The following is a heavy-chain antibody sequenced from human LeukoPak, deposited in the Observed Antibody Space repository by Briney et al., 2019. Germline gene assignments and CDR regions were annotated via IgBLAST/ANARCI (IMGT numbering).Heavy chain of an antibody. J-gene: IGHJ4*02. D-gene: IGHD1-26*01. CDR1: GFTFSSYG. CDR3: AKDQGVTTASDY. CDR2: IRYDGSYK. V-gene: IGHV3-30*02. Sequence: GGSLRLSCTASGFTFSSYGMHWVRQAPGKGLEWVAFIRYDGSYKNYADSVKGRFTISRDNSKNILYLQMNSLRAEDTAVYYCAKDQGVTTASDYWGQGTLVTVSS.